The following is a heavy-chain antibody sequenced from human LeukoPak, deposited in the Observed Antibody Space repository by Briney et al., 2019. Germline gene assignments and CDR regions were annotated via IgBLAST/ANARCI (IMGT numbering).Heavy chain of an antibody. V-gene: IGHV5-51*01. CDR1: GYSFSNSW. Sequence: GESLKISCKGSGYSFSNSWIGWVRQMPGKGLEWMGIIYPGDSDTRYSPSFQGQVTISADKSISTAYLQWSSLKASDTAMYYCARSRGRRLLWFGELLRPYDYWGQGTLVTVSS. CDR3: ARSRGRRLLWFGELLRPYDY. J-gene: IGHJ4*02. D-gene: IGHD3-10*01. CDR2: IYPGDSDT.